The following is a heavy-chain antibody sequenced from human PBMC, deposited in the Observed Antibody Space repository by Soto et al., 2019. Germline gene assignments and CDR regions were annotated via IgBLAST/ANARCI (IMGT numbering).Heavy chain of an antibody. CDR1: GFTLSVYA. Sequence: GGSLRLSFAASGFTLSVYAMDWVLQAPGKGLEYVSGISRNGVGKHYATSVHGRFNISRDHSTNTLYLKMGRLRPEELVVYYCARGARTDFYYMAVWGKGTTVTVSS. CDR3: ARGARTDFYYMAV. D-gene: IGHD6-6*01. CDR2: ISRNGVGK. V-gene: IGHV3-64*01. J-gene: IGHJ6*03.